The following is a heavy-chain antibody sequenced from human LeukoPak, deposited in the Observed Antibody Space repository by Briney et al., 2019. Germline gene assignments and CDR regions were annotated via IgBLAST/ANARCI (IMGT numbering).Heavy chain of an antibody. J-gene: IGHJ6*03. Sequence: ASVKVSCKTSGYTFTIYNINWVRQATGQGLEWMGWMNPNSGNTGYAQKFQGRVTITRNTSISTAYMELSSLRSEDTAIYYCARADGSSSIDYYHLDVWGKGTTVTVSS. CDR1: GYTFTIYN. CDR3: ARADGSSSIDYYHLDV. CDR2: MNPNSGNT. V-gene: IGHV1-8*03. D-gene: IGHD6-6*01.